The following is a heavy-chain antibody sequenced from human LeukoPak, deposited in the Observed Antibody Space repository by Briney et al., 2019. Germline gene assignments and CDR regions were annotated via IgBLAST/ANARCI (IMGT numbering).Heavy chain of an antibody. D-gene: IGHD3-10*01. Sequence: SETLSLTCTVSGDSMSSFYWSWVRQPPGKVLEWIGYIYYSGSTNYNPSLKSRVTMSVDTSKNQFSLKLSSVTAADTAVYYCARDYYYYNSGSPLFDYWGQGTLVTVSS. CDR2: IYYSGST. CDR3: ARDYYYYNSGSPLFDY. J-gene: IGHJ4*02. V-gene: IGHV4-59*12. CDR1: GDSMSSFY.